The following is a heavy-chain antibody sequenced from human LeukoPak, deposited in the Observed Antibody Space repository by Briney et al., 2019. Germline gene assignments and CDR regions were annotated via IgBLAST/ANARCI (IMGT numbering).Heavy chain of an antibody. CDR1: GGSFSGYY. J-gene: IGHJ5*02. CDR2: INHSGST. CDR3: ARAAVPERANWFDP. Sequence: PSETLSLTCAVYGGSFSGYYWSWIRQPPGKGLEWIGEINHSGSTNYNPSLKSRVTISVDTSKNQFSLKLSSVTAADTAVYYCARAAVPERANWFDPWGQGTLVTVSS. D-gene: IGHD1-1*01. V-gene: IGHV4-34*01.